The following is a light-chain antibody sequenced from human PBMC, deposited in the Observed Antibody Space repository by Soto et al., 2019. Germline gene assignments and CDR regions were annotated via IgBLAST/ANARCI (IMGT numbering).Light chain of an antibody. CDR1: QSVIYSANNKNC. CDR2: WAS. V-gene: IGKV4-1*01. J-gene: IGKJ1*01. Sequence: DIVMTQSPDSLAVSLGERATINCKSSQSVIYSANNKNCLAWYQQKPGQPPKLLIYWASTRESGVPDRFGGSGSGTDFTLTISSLQAEDVAVYYCQQYLGIPRTFGQGTKVEIK. CDR3: QQYLGIPRT.